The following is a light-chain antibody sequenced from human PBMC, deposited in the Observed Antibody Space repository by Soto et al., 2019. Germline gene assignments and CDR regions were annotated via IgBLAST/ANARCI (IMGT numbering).Light chain of an antibody. CDR2: AAS. V-gene: IGKV1-6*01. Sequence: AIQIPQSPASLSASIADRVTITCQASQGIRNDLGWYQQKPGKAPKLLIHAASNLESGVPSRFSGRGSGTYCTLTISSLQPEDFATYYCLLDYNYPRAFGQGTKVDIK. CDR1: QGIRND. CDR3: LLDYNYPRA. J-gene: IGKJ1*01.